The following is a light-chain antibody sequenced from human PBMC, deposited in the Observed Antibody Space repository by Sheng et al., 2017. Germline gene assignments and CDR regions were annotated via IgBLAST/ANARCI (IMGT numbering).Light chain of an antibody. CDR2: NAF. J-gene: IGKJ2*01. CDR1: QSVNIN. CDR3: QHYNNWPPEYT. V-gene: IGKV3-15*01. Sequence: EIVMTQSPATLSVSPGERATLSCRASQSVNINLAWYQQKPGQAPRLLIYNAFTRATGIQARFSGSGSGTEFTLSISSPQSEDVALYYCQHYNNWPPEYTFGQGTKLEI.